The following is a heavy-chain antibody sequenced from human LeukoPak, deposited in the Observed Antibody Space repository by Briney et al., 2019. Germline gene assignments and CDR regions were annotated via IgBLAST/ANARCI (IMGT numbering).Heavy chain of an antibody. CDR1: GYTFTSYG. J-gene: IGHJ5*02. V-gene: IGHV1-18*01. CDR3: ATDKRDFYDSGRLGFDP. D-gene: IGHD3-10*01. Sequence: ASVKVSCKASGYTFTSYGINWVRQAPGQGLEWMGWIDPYNGNTKYGQKFQGRVTMTTGTSTSTGYMELRSLRSDDTAVYYCATDKRDFYDSGRLGFDPWGQGTLVTVSS. CDR2: IDPYNGNT.